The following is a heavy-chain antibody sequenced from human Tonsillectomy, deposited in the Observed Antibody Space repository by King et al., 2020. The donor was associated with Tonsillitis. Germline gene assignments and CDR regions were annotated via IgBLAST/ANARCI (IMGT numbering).Heavy chain of an antibody. J-gene: IGHJ4*02. CDR2: IYTIGST. V-gene: IGHV4-4*07. D-gene: IGHD3-3*01. CDR3: AREDFWSRYPYYFDY. Sequence: WIRPPAGKGLEWIGLIYTIGSTNSNPSLKSRVTMSVDTSQNQFSLQLSSETAADTAIYYCAREDFWSRYPYYFDYWGQGTLVSVSS.